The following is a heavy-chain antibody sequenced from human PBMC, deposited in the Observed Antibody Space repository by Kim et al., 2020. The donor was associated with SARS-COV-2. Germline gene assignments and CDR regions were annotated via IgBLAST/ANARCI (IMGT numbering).Heavy chain of an antibody. D-gene: IGHD1-26*01. V-gene: IGHV4-59*13. CDR1: GGSISSYY. CDR2: IYYSGST. CDR3: ARENSDPIVGAFWIDP. Sequence: SETLSLTCTVSGGSISSYYWSWIRQPPGKGLEWIGYIYYSGSTNYNPSLKSRVTISVDTSKNQFSLKLSSVTAADTAVYYCARENSDPIVGAFWIDPWGQGTLVTVSS. J-gene: IGHJ5*02.